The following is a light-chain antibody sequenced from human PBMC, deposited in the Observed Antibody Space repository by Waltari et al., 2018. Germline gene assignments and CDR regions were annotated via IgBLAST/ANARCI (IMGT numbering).Light chain of an antibody. J-gene: IGKJ1*01. CDR2: ATS. CDR3: QQSYSTPWT. Sequence: DIQMTQSPSSLSASVGDRVTMTCRASHNIGRYLSWYQQQPGKAPKLLIYATSTLESGAPSKFSGRGSETDFTLTINSLQREDFATYYCQQSYSTPWTFGQGTRVEIK. V-gene: IGKV1-39*01. CDR1: HNIGRY.